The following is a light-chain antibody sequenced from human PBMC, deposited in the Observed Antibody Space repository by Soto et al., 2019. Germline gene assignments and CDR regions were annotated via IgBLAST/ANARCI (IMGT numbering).Light chain of an antibody. Sequence: QSVLTQPRSVSGSPGQSVTISCTGTSSDVGNYNYVSCYQQHPGKAPKLIIFDVTQRPSGVPDRFSGSKSGNTASLTISGLQPEDEADYYCCSYAGTYTVIFGGGTKLTVL. CDR1: SSDVGNYNY. CDR2: DVT. V-gene: IGLV2-11*01. CDR3: CSYAGTYTVI. J-gene: IGLJ2*01.